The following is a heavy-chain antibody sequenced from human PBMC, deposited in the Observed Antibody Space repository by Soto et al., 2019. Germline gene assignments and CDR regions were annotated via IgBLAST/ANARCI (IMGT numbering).Heavy chain of an antibody. J-gene: IGHJ6*02. CDR3: ARDPDYYDSSGYYYGVYYYGMDV. D-gene: IGHD3-22*01. CDR1: GYTFTSSG. Sequence: ASVKVSCKASGYTFTSSGMSWVRQAPGQRLEWMGWISAHTGSSEYAQRFQGRVTMTTDRSTSTAYMELRSLRSDDTAVYYCARDPDYYDSSGYYYGVYYYGMDVWGQGNTVTVSS. V-gene: IGHV1-18*01. CDR2: ISAHTGSS.